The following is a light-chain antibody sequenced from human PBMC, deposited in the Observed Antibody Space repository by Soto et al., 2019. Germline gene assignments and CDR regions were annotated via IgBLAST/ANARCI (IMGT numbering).Light chain of an antibody. V-gene: IGKV1-39*01. Sequence: DIQMTQSPSSLSASVEDRVTITCRASQSVSIYLNWYQQKPGKAPTLLIYTTSSLQSELPPRGSTSRSWTDFTLTISSLQPKDFETYYCQQRYTTPPAFGQGTKVEVK. CDR2: TTS. CDR3: QQRYTTPPA. J-gene: IGKJ1*01. CDR1: QSVSIY.